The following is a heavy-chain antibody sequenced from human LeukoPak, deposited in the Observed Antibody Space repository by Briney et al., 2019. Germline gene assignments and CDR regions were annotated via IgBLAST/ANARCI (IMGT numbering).Heavy chain of an antibody. Sequence: SETLSLTCAVYGGSFSDYYWSWIRQPPGKGLEWIGEINHSGSTNYNPSLKSRVTISVDTSKNQFSLKLSSVTAADTAVYYCARGHYAYLDYWGQGTLVTVSS. CDR3: ARGHYAYLDY. CDR2: INHSGST. J-gene: IGHJ4*02. D-gene: IGHD2-2*01. V-gene: IGHV4-34*01. CDR1: GGSFSDYY.